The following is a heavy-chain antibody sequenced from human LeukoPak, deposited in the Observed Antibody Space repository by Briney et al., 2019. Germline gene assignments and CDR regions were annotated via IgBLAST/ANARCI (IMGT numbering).Heavy chain of an antibody. D-gene: IGHD2-2*01. J-gene: IGHJ3*01. CDR3: VRERGIPAAIGAFDV. Sequence: ASVKVSCKASGYTFTSYSMNWVRQAPGQGLEWMGWINTNTENPTYAHGFTGRFVFSLDTSVSTAYLQISSLKADDTAVYYCVRERGIPAAIGAFDVWGQGTVVTVSS. CDR1: GYTFTSYS. CDR2: INTNTENP. V-gene: IGHV7-4-1*02.